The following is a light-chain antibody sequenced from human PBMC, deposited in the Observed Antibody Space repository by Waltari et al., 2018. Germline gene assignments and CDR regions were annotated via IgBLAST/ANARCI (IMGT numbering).Light chain of an antibody. CDR2: GTS. CDR3: LQDRTGRT. Sequence: AIQLTQSPPSLSASVGDTVTITCRASQDLDNHVAWYQQKPGKAPKLLVYGTSILQTMVPSRFSGSGAGTTFALTISSLQPADSATYYCLQDRTGRTFGGGTKVEI. V-gene: IGKV1-6*02. J-gene: IGKJ4*01. CDR1: QDLDNH.